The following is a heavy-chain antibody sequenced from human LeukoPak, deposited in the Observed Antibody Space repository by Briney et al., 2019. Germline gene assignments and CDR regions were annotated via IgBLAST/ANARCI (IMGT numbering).Heavy chain of an antibody. V-gene: IGHV3-53*04. J-gene: IGHJ4*02. CDR2: IYSGGST. D-gene: IGHD5-24*01. CDR3: AREGDGYNVIGPLEY. CDR1: GFTVISNY. Sequence: GGSLRLSCAASGFTVISNYMSWVRQAPGKGLEWVSVIYSGGSTFYADSVMGRFTISRHKSQNTLFLHMNSLRTEDTAVYYCAREGDGYNVIGPLEYWGQGTLVTVSS.